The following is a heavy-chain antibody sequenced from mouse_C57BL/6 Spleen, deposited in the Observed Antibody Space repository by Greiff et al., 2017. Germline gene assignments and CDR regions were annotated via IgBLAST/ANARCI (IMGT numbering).Heavy chain of an antibody. V-gene: IGHV1-69*01. Sequence: QVQLKQSGAELVMPGASVKLSCKASGYTFTSYWMHWVKQRPGQGLEWIGEIDPSDSYTNYNQKFKGKSTLTVDKSSSTAYMQLSSLTSEDSAVYYCARPLYSNYVYFDYWGQGTTLTVSS. CDR2: IDPSDSYT. CDR1: GYTFTSYW. CDR3: ARPLYSNYVYFDY. D-gene: IGHD2-5*01. J-gene: IGHJ2*01.